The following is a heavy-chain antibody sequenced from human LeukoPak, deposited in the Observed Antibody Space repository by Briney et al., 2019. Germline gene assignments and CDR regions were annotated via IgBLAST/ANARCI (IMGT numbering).Heavy chain of an antibody. Sequence: KPSETLSLTCAVYGGSFSGYYWSWIRQPPGKGLEWIGEINHSGSTNYNPSLKSRVTISVDTSKNQFSLKLSSVTAADTAVYYCARRKAARSFGWFDPWGQGTLVTVSS. V-gene: IGHV4-34*01. D-gene: IGHD6-6*01. CDR2: INHSGST. CDR3: ARRKAARSFGWFDP. CDR1: GGSFSGYY. J-gene: IGHJ5*02.